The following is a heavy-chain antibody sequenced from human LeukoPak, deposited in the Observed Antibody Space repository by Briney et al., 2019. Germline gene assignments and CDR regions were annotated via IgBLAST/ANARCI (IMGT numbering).Heavy chain of an antibody. Sequence: GASVKVSCKASGYTFTSYYIHWLRQAPGQGPQWMGMINLIGGLTHYAPKFQGRVTMTRDTSTSTVYMELSSLGSEDTAFYYCAHSDRDIVTGSLHRWGQGTLVTVSS. J-gene: IGHJ4*02. CDR3: AHSDRDIVTGSLHR. V-gene: IGHV1-46*01. CDR2: INLIGGLT. CDR1: GYTFTSYY. D-gene: IGHD3-9*01.